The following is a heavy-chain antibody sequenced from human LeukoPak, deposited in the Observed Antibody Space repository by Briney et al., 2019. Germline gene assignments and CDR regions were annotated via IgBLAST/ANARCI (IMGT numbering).Heavy chain of an antibody. CDR3: VRGTRSNSF. CDR1: GFTFRNYG. J-gene: IGHJ4*02. Sequence: PGGSLRLSCTASGFTFRNYGMSWVRQAPGKGLECVAYIKEDGSDKNYVDSVKGRFTISRDNAKSSLYLQMNSLRVEDTAVYYCVRGTRSNSFWGQGAQVTVSS. D-gene: IGHD6-6*01. V-gene: IGHV3-7*01. CDR2: IKEDGSDK.